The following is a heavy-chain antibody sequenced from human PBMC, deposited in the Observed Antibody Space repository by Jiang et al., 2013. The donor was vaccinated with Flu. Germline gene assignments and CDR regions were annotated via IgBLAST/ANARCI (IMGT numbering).Heavy chain of an antibody. CDR3: ARGSTGGWLQVPHYYFDY. CDR1: GGSISSYY. Sequence: KPSETLSLTCTVSGGSISSYYWSWIRQPPGKGLEWIGYIYYSGSTNYNPSLKSRVTISVDTSKNQFSLKLSSVTAADTAVYYCARGSTGGWLQVPHYYFDYWGQGTLVTVSS. V-gene: IGHV4-59*01. J-gene: IGHJ4*02. D-gene: IGHD5-24*01. CDR2: IYYSGST.